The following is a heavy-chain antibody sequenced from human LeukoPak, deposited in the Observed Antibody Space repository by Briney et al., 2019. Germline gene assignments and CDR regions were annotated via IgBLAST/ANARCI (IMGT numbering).Heavy chain of an antibody. V-gene: IGHV1-18*01. J-gene: IGHJ4*02. CDR2: ISAYNGNT. D-gene: IGHD6-13*01. CDR3: ARDHRISIAAAGQVGY. Sequence: GASVKVSCKASGYTFTSYGISWVRQAPGQGLEWMGWISAYNGNTNYAQKLQGRVTMTTDTSTSTAYMELRSPRSDDTAVYYCARDHRISIAAAGQVGYWGQGTLVTVSS. CDR1: GYTFTSYG.